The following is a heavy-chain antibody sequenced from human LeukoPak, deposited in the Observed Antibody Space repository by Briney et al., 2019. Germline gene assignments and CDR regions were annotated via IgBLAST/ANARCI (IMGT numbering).Heavy chain of an antibody. J-gene: IGHJ3*02. V-gene: IGHV4-31*03. D-gene: IGHD3-9*01. CDR3: ARHLRYFVSGYAFDI. Sequence: SQTLSLTCTVSGGSISSGGYYWSWIRQHPGKGLEWIGYIYYSGSTYYNPSLKSRVTISVDTSKNQFSLKLSSVTAADTAVYYYARHLRYFVSGYAFDIWGQGTMVTVSS. CDR2: IYYSGST. CDR1: GGSISSGGYY.